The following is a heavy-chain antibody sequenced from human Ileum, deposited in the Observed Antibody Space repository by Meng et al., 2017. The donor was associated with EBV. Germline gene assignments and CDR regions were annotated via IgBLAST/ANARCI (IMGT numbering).Heavy chain of an antibody. Sequence: QVQLQQWGAGLLKPSXTLSLTCAVYGGSFSGYYWSWIRQPPGKGLEWIGEINHSGSTNYTPSLKSRVTISVDTSKNQFSLRLSSVTAADSAVYFCARGGPFHYWGQGTLVTVSS. CDR3: ARGGPFHY. J-gene: IGHJ4*02. V-gene: IGHV4-34*01. CDR2: INHSGST. D-gene: IGHD3-16*01. CDR1: GGSFSGYY.